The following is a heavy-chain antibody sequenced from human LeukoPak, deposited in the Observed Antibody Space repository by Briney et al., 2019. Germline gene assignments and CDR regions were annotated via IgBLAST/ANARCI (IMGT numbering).Heavy chain of an antibody. Sequence: HPGRSLRLSCTTSGFSFGDYAMSWVRQAPGKGLEWVGFIRSKTYRGTAEYAASVKGRFTISRDDSKSIAYLQANSLKTDDTAVYYCTSVYDTSAYYHSGVAYWGQGTLVTVSS. V-gene: IGHV3-49*04. CDR2: IRSKTYRGTA. J-gene: IGHJ4*02. CDR1: GFSFGDYA. D-gene: IGHD3-22*01. CDR3: TSVYDTSAYYHSGVAY.